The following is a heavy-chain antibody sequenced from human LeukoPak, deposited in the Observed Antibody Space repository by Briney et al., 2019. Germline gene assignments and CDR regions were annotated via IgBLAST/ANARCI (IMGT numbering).Heavy chain of an antibody. J-gene: IGHJ6*03. CDR2: ISSSGTYI. D-gene: IGHD2-15*01. CDR3: ARGLGYCSSSRCSPGYYMDV. Sequence: GGSLRLSCAASGFSSSSYGMNWVRQAPGKGLEWVSRISSSGTYIDYRDSVKGRFTISRDNAESSLHLQMDSLRAEDTAVYYCARGLGYCSSSRCSPGYYMDVWGKGTTVTVFS. CDR1: GFSSSSYG. V-gene: IGHV3-21*06.